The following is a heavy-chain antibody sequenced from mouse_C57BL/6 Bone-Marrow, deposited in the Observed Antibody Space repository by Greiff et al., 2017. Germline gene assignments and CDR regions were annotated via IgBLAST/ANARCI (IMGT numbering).Heavy chain of an antibody. D-gene: IGHD2-5*01. CDR1: GFTFSDYG. Sequence: EVKLVESGGGLVKPGGSLKLSCAASGFTFSDYGMHWVRQAPEKGLEWVAYISSGSSTIYYADTVKGRFTISRDNAKNTLFLQMTSLRSEDTAMYYCARSRGSNYVAYWGQGTLVTVSA. V-gene: IGHV5-17*01. CDR2: ISSGSSTI. J-gene: IGHJ3*01. CDR3: ARSRGSNYVAY.